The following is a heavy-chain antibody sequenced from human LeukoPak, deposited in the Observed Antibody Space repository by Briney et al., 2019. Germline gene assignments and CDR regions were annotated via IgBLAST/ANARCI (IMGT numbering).Heavy chain of an antibody. Sequence: VSVKVPCKASGYTFTSFGVSWVRQASGQGLEWMGWSSAYNGNTNYAQKLQGRVTMTTDTSTSTAYTELRSLRSDDTAVYYCARSTGYSSGWYVYWGQGTLVTVSS. V-gene: IGHV1-18*01. J-gene: IGHJ4*02. CDR3: ARSTGYSSGWYVY. CDR1: GYTFTSFG. D-gene: IGHD6-19*01. CDR2: SSAYNGNT.